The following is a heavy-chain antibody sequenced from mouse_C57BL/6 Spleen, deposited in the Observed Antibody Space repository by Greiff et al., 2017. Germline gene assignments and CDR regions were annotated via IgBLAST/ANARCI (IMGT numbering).Heavy chain of an antibody. J-gene: IGHJ3*01. V-gene: IGHV14-4*01. Sequence: VQLQQSGAELVRPGASVKLSCTASGFNIKDDYMHWVKQRPEQGLEWIGWIDPENGDTEYASKFQGKATITADTSSNTAYLQLSSLTSEDTAVYYCTSHYYGSSGWFAYWGQGTLVTVSA. CDR2: IDPENGDT. CDR3: TSHYYGSSGWFAY. CDR1: GFNIKDDY. D-gene: IGHD1-1*01.